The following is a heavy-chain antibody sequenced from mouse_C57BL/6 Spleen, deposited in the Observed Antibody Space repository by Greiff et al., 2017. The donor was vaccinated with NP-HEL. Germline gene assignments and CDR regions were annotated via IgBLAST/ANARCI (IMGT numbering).Heavy chain of an antibody. D-gene: IGHD2-4*01. CDR3: ASRGGYYDEEEYFDV. J-gene: IGHJ1*03. Sequence: QVQLQQPGAELVKPGASVNLSCKASGYTFTSYWMQWVKQRPGQGLEWIGEIDPSDSYTNYNQKFKGKATLTVDTSSSTAYMQLSSLTSEDSAVYYCASRGGYYDEEEYFDVWGTGTTVTVSS. V-gene: IGHV1-50*01. CDR2: IDPSDSYT. CDR1: GYTFTSYW.